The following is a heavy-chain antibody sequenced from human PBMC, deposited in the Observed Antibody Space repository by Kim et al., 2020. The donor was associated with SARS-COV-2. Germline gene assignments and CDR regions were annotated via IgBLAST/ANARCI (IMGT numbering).Heavy chain of an antibody. CDR3: ARGGGAYCGDDCYRTFDY. J-gene: IGHJ4*02. CDR2: IYRDGNT. Sequence: GGSLRLSCGASGLTVSSDYMSWVRQAPGMGLEWVSTIYRDGNTYYADSVKGRFTISRDNSKETLYLQMNSLRAEDTAVYYCARGGGAYCGDDCYRTFDYWGLGTLVIVSS. V-gene: IGHV3-66*01. D-gene: IGHD2-21*02. CDR1: GLTVSSDY.